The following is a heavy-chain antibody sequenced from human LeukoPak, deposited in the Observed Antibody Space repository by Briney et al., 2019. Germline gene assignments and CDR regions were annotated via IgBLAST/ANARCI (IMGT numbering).Heavy chain of an antibody. D-gene: IGHD5-12*01. CDR3: AKDRTQSGYDGSFDY. V-gene: IGHV3-23*01. CDR1: GFTFSSYA. J-gene: IGHJ4*02. Sequence: GGSLRLSCAASGFTFSSYAMSWVRQAPGKGLEWVSAISGSGGSTYYADPVKGRFTISRDNSKNTLYLQMNSLRAEDTAVYYCAKDRTQSGYDGSFDYWGQGTLVTVSS. CDR2: ISGSGGST.